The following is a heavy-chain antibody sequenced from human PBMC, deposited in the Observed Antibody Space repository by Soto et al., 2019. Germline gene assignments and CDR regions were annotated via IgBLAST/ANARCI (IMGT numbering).Heavy chain of an antibody. CDR2: INHSGST. CDR1: GGSFSGYY. J-gene: IGHJ4*02. CDR3: AYGSGWYGDY. Sequence: NPSETLSLTCAVYGGSFSGYYWSWIRQPPGKGLEWIGEINHSGSTNYNPSLKSRVTISVDTSKNQFPLKLSSVTAADTAVYYCAYGSGWYGDYWGQGTLVTVSS. D-gene: IGHD6-19*01. V-gene: IGHV4-34*01.